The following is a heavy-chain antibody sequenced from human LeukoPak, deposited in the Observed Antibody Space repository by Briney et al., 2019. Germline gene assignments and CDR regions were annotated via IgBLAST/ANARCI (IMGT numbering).Heavy chain of an antibody. CDR1: GLPLRSGT. CDR2: ISTSGGRT. V-gene: IGHV3-23*01. D-gene: IGHD4/OR15-4a*01. J-gene: IGHJ4*02. Sequence: PGGPLGLSGEAPGLPLRSGTINWVAQPPAKGLEWVASISTSGGRTYYADSVKGRFTVSRDNPKNTLYLQMDSLRVEDTAIYYCAKDLRNGENYGFLDYWGQGTLVTVSS. CDR3: AKDLRNGENYGFLDY.